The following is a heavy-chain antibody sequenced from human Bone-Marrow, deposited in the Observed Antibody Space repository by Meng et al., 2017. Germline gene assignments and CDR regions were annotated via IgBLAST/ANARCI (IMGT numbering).Heavy chain of an antibody. CDR3: ARGGSYFYYYYYGMDV. J-gene: IGHJ6*02. V-gene: IGHV1-8*03. D-gene: IGHD1-26*01. Sequence: ASVKVSCKASGYTFTSYDINWVRQATGQGLEWMGWMNPNSGNTGYAQKFQGRVTITRNTSISTAYMELSSLRSEDTAVYYCARGGSYFYYYYYGMDVWGQGTTVTVSS. CDR1: GYTFTSYD. CDR2: MNPNSGNT.